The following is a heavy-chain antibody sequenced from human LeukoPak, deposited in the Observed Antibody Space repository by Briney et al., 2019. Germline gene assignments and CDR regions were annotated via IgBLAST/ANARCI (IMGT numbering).Heavy chain of an antibody. Sequence: HPGGSLRLSCAASGFTLSTYGMHWVRQAPGKGLEWVAVISYDGSNKYYADSVKGRFTISRDNSKNTLYLQMNSLRAEDTAVYYCARDLYVYSRGYSYGPFDYWGQGTLVTVSS. D-gene: IGHD5-18*01. CDR1: GFTLSTYG. CDR2: ISYDGSNK. J-gene: IGHJ4*02. CDR3: ARDLYVYSRGYSYGPFDY. V-gene: IGHV3-30*19.